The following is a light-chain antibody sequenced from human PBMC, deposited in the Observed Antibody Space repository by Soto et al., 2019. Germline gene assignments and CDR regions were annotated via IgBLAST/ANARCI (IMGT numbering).Light chain of an antibody. CDR1: SSDVGSYNL. CDR3: CSYETSSTYV. CDR2: EGS. V-gene: IGLV2-23*01. Sequence: LTQPASVSGSPGQSITISCTGTSSDVGSYNLVSWYQHHPGKTPKLMIYEGSRRPSGVSNRFSASKSGNTASLTISGLQAEDEAEYYCCSYETSSTYVFGSGTKVTVL. J-gene: IGLJ1*01.